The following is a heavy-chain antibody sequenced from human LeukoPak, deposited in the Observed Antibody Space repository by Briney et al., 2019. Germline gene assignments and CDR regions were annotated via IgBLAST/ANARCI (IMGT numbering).Heavy chain of an antibody. V-gene: IGHV3-23*01. J-gene: IGHJ6*02. CDR3: ARRGSSGFYGMDV. D-gene: IGHD6-19*01. CDR2: ISGSGGST. Sequence: PGGSLRLSCAASGFTFSSDAMSWVRQAPGKGLKWFSAISGSGGSTYYADSVKGRFTISRDNSKNTLYLQMNSLRAEDTAVYYCARRGSSGFYGMDVWGQGTTVTVSS. CDR1: GFTFSSDA.